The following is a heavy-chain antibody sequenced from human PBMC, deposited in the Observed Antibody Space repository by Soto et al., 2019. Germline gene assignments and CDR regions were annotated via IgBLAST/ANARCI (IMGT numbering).Heavy chain of an antibody. CDR3: AKDSGYDAH. V-gene: IGHV3-30*18. CDR2: ISYDGSNK. J-gene: IGHJ4*02. D-gene: IGHD5-12*01. CDR1: GFTFSSYG. Sequence: GGSLRLSCAASGFTFSSYGMHWVRQAPGKGLEWVAVISYDGSNKYYADSVKGRFTISRDNSKNTLYLQMNSLRAEDTAVYYCAKDSGYDAHWGQGTLVTVSS.